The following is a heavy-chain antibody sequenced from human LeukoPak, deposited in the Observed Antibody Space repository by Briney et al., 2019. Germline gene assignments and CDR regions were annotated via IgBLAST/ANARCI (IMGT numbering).Heavy chain of an antibody. D-gene: IGHD6-19*01. Sequence: GGSLRLSCAASGFTFDDYAMHWVRQAPGKGLEWVSLISGDGGSTYYADSVKGRFTISRDNSKNTLYLQMNSLRAEDTAVYYCAKDQVYSSGWYADYWGQGTLVTVSS. V-gene: IGHV3-43*02. CDR2: ISGDGGST. CDR3: AKDQVYSSGWYADY. J-gene: IGHJ4*02. CDR1: GFTFDDYA.